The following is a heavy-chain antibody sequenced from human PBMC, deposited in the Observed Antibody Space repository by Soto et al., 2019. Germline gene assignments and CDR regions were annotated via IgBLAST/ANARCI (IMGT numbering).Heavy chain of an antibody. Sequence: QLQLQESGPGLVKPSETLSLTCTVSGGSISSSSYYWGWIRQPPGKGLEWIGSIYYSGSTYYNPSLKSRVTISVDPSKNQFSLKLSSVTAADTAVYYCARRGYDFWSGLAGDRYYFDYWGQGTLVTVSS. D-gene: IGHD3-3*01. V-gene: IGHV4-39*01. CDR3: ARRGYDFWSGLAGDRYYFDY. CDR1: GGSISSSSYY. J-gene: IGHJ4*02. CDR2: IYYSGST.